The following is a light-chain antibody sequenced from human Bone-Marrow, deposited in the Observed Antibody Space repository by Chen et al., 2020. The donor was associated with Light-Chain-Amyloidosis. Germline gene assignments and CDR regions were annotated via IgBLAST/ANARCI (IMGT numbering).Light chain of an antibody. CDR2: AAS. CDR1: QGISSY. CDR3: QQLNSYPT. Sequence: DIQWTQSPSFLSASVGDRVTITCRASQGISSYLAWYQQKPGKAPKLLIYAASTLQSGVPSRFSGSGSGTEFTLTISSLQPEDFATYYCQQLNSYPTFGGGTKVEIK. J-gene: IGKJ4*01. V-gene: IGKV1-9*01.